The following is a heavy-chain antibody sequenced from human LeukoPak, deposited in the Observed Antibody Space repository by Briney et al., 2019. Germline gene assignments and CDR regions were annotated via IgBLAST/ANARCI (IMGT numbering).Heavy chain of an antibody. Sequence: SETLSLTCTVSGDSISSGGYCWNWFRQHPGKGLEWIGYIYSSGGTFYNPSLKSRVIISVDTSKNQFSLKLSSVTAADTALYYCAGSEAPITPPPYGMGVWGQGTKVTVSS. V-gene: IGHV4-31*03. J-gene: IGHJ6*02. D-gene: IGHD3-10*01. CDR1: GDSISSGGYC. CDR2: IYSSGGT. CDR3: AGSEAPITPPPYGMGV.